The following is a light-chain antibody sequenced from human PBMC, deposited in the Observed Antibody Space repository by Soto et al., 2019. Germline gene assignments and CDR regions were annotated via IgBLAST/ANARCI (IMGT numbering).Light chain of an antibody. CDR3: QTWGTGIRV. CDR1: SGHSRYA. J-gene: IGLJ3*02. CDR2: LNSDGSH. V-gene: IGLV4-69*01. Sequence: QSVLTQSPSASASLGASVKLTCTLTSGHSRYAIAWHQQQPEKGPRYLMKLNSDGSHNKGDGIPDRFSGSSSGAERYLTISSLQSEDEAEYYCQTWGTGIRVFGGGTKVTVL.